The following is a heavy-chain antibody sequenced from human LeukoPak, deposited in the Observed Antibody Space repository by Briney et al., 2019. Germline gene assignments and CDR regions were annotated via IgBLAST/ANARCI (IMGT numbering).Heavy chain of an antibody. Sequence: PGGSLRLSCAASGFTFSSYVMSWVRQAPGKGLEWVSAISGSGGSTFYADSVKGRFTISRDNSKTTLSLQMNSLRAEDTAMYYCAKVDPATVTSGVYYYYYYMDVWGKGTTVTVSS. J-gene: IGHJ6*03. CDR3: AKVDPATVTSGVYYYYYYMDV. CDR2: ISGSGGST. V-gene: IGHV3-23*01. CDR1: GFTFSSYV. D-gene: IGHD4-17*01.